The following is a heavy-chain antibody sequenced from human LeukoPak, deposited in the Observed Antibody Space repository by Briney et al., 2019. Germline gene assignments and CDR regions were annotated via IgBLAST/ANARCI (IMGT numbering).Heavy chain of an antibody. V-gene: IGHV3-15*01. CDR1: GFTFSSYA. J-gene: IGHJ3*02. D-gene: IGHD1-1*01. CDR2: IKSKTDGGTT. CDR3: TTESATRSRSGNDAFDI. Sequence: KTGGSLRLSCAASGFTFSSYAMSWVRQAPGKGLEWVGRIKSKTDGGTTDYAAPVKGRFTISRDDSKNTLYLQMNSLKTEDTAVYYCTTESATRSRSGNDAFDIWGQGTMVTVSS.